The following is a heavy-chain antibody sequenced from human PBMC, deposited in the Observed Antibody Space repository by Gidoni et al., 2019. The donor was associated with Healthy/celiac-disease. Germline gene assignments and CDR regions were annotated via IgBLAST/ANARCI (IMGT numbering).Heavy chain of an antibody. CDR1: GFTFSSYS. V-gene: IGHV3-21*01. CDR3: AREEGSGSFDYYYGMDV. Sequence: EVQLVESGGGLVKPGGSLRLSWAASGFTFSSYSMNWVRQAPGKGLEWVSSISSSSSYIYYADSVKCRFTISRDNAKNSLYLQMNSLRAEDTAVYYCAREEGSGSFDYYYGMDVWGQGTTVTVSS. CDR2: ISSSSSYI. D-gene: IGHD1-26*01. J-gene: IGHJ6*02.